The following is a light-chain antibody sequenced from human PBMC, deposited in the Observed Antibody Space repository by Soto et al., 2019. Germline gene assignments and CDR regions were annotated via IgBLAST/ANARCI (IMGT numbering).Light chain of an antibody. J-gene: IGKJ4*01. Sequence: DIQLTQSPSFLSASVGDRVTITCRASQSISSYLAWYQQKPGKAPNLLIYAASTMQSGVPSRFSGSGSGTEFTLTISSLQPEDFATYYCQQDNSYPLTFGGGTKVEIK. CDR3: QQDNSYPLT. CDR1: QSISSY. CDR2: AAS. V-gene: IGKV1-9*01.